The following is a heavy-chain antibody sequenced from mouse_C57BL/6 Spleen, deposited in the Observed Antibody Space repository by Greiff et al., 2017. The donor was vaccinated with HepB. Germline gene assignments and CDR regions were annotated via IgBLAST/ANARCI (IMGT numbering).Heavy chain of an antibody. CDR3: TTAGVWGSRFAY. CDR2: IDPEDGDT. V-gene: IGHV14-1*01. J-gene: IGHJ3*01. D-gene: IGHD2-10*02. CDR1: GFNIKDYY. Sequence: VQLQQSGAELVRPGASVKLSCTASGFNIKDYYMHWVKQRPEQGLEWIGRIDPEDGDTEYAPKFQGKATMTADTSSNTAYLQLSSLTSADTAVSYCTTAGVWGSRFAYWGQGTLVTVSA.